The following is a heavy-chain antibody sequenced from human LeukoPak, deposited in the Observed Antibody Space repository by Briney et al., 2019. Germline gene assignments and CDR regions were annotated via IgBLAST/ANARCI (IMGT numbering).Heavy chain of an antibody. Sequence: GGSLRLSCAASGFTFSSYWMTWVRQAPGKGLEWVASINQDQNEIHYVDSVRGRFTISRDNAKNSLYLQMNSLRAEDTALYYCARDATTAVGWVYMDVWGKGTTVTISS. J-gene: IGHJ6*03. V-gene: IGHV3-7*01. CDR3: ARDATTAVGWVYMDV. CDR1: GFTFSSYW. CDR2: INQDQNEI. D-gene: IGHD6-13*01.